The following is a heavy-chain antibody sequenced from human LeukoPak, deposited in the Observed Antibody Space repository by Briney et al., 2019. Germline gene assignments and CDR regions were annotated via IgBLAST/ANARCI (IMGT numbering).Heavy chain of an antibody. CDR1: GYTFTSYY. D-gene: IGHD3-16*01. Sequence: ASVKVSCKASGYTFTSYYMHWVRQAPGQGLEWMGVINLSGGTTNYAQKFRGRLTMTRDTSTSTVYMELSSLRSEDTALYYCARSVWWTFSDYWGQGTLVPVSS. CDR3: ARSVWWTFSDY. CDR2: INLSGGTT. J-gene: IGHJ4*02. V-gene: IGHV1-46*01.